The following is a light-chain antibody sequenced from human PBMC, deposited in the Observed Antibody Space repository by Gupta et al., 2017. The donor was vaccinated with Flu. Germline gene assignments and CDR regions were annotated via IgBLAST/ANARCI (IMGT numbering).Light chain of an antibody. CDR2: DVN. Sequence: LTISCTGTSSDVGAYNHVSWCQQHPGEVPTLIIYDVNRRPPGVPDRFSGSQSGNTAALTLAGLQAAAEADSYCFSSPRNYWVFFGG. J-gene: IGLJ2*01. V-gene: IGLV2-11*01. CDR1: SSDVGAYNH. CDR3: FSSPRNYWVF.